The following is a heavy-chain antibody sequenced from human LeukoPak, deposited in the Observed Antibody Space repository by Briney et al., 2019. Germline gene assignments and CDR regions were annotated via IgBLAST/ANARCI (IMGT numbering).Heavy chain of an antibody. Sequence: GGSLRLSCSASGFTFSTYSMNWVRQAPGKGLEWVSSISSSSSYIYYADSVKGRFTISRDNAKNSLYLQMNSLRAEDTAVYYCARDGTAVGINYDYWGQGTLVTVSS. V-gene: IGHV3-21*04. CDR1: GFTFSTYS. D-gene: IGHD6-13*01. CDR2: ISSSSSYI. J-gene: IGHJ4*02. CDR3: ARDGTAVGINYDY.